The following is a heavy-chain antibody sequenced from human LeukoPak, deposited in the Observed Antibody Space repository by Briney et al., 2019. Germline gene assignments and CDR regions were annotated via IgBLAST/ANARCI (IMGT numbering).Heavy chain of an antibody. V-gene: IGHV1-24*01. D-gene: IGHD1-26*01. Sequence: ASVKVSCKVSGYTLTELSMHWVRQAPGKGLEWMGGFDPEDGETIYAQKFQGRVTMTEDTSTDTAYMELSSLRSEDTAVYYCARVGPYKWELLRLLILDYWGQGTLVTVSS. J-gene: IGHJ4*02. CDR3: ARVGPYKWELLRLLILDY. CDR1: GYTLTELS. CDR2: FDPEDGET.